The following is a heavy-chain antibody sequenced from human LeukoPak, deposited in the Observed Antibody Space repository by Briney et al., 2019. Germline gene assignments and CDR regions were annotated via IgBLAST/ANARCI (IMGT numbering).Heavy chain of an antibody. CDR3: ARVELAAAESDY. V-gene: IGHV1-18*01. D-gene: IGHD6-13*01. CDR2: ISAYNGNT. J-gene: IGHJ4*02. CDR1: GGTFSSYA. Sequence: ASVKVSCKASGGTFSSYAISWVRQAPGQGLEWMGWISAYNGNTNYAQKLQGRVTMTTDTSTSTAYMELRSLRSDDTAAYYCARVELAAAESDYWGQGTLVTVSS.